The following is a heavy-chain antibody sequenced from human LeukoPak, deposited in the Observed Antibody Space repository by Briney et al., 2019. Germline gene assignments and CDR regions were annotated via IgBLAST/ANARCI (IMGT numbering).Heavy chain of an antibody. CDR1: GFTLSTHW. Sequence: GGSLRLSCAASGFTLSTHWMSWVRQAPGKGLEWVAKIKEDGSEKYYVDSVKGRFTISRDNAKNSLSLQMHSLRDEDTAVYYCVRDQGYCTSASCRGDAFDVWGQGSMVSVSS. V-gene: IGHV3-7*01. CDR2: IKEDGSEK. J-gene: IGHJ3*01. D-gene: IGHD2-2*01. CDR3: VRDQGYCTSASCRGDAFDV.